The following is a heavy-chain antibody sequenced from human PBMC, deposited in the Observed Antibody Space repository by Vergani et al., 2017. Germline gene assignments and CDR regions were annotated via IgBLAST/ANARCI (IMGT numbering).Heavy chain of an antibody. CDR1: GFTFSSYA. CDR2: ISGSGGST. Sequence: VQLVESGGGLVKPGGSLRLSCAASGFTFSSYAMSWVRQAPGKGLEWVSAISGSGGSTYYADSVKGRFTISRDNSKNTLYLQMNSLRAEDTAVYYCAKQLTYYYGSGSHPFDYWGQGTLVTVSS. J-gene: IGHJ4*02. CDR3: AKQLTYYYGSGSHPFDY. V-gene: IGHV3-23*04. D-gene: IGHD3-10*01.